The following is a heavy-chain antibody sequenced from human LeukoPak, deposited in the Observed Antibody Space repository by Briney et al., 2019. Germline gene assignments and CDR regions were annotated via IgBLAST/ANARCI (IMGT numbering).Heavy chain of an antibody. CDR3: ARAPVAGASKFDS. V-gene: IGHV3-21*01. CDR1: GFIFNDYS. D-gene: IGHD6-19*01. Sequence: PGGSLRLSCAASGFIFNDYSMNWVRQAPGKGPEWVSAISGSSSYIYYADSVKGRFTTSRDNVKNSLYLQMNSLRAEDTAVYFCARAPVAGASKFDSWGQGTLVTVSS. CDR2: ISGSSSYI. J-gene: IGHJ4*02.